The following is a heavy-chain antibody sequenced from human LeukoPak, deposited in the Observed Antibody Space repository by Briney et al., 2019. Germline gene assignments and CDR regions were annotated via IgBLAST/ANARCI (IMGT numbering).Heavy chain of an antibody. CDR1: GFTFSSYS. Sequence: PGGSLRLSCAASGFTFSSYSMNWVRQAPGKGLEWVSYISSSSSTIYYADSVKGRFTISRDNAKNSLYLQMNSLRAEDAAVYYCARDRYDFWSGYPYYYYYMDVWGKGTTVTVSS. CDR2: ISSSSSTI. CDR3: ARDRYDFWSGYPYYYYYMDV. D-gene: IGHD3-3*01. V-gene: IGHV3-48*01. J-gene: IGHJ6*03.